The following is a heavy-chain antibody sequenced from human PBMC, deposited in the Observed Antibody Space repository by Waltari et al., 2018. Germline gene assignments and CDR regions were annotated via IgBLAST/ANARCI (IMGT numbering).Heavy chain of an antibody. J-gene: IGHJ4*02. V-gene: IGHV1-18*01. CDR1: GYTFTSYG. Sequence: QVQLVQSGAEVKKPGASVKVSCQASGYTFTSYGISWVRQAPGQGLEWMGWISAYNGNTNDAQKLQGRVTMTTDTSTSTAYMERRSLRSDDTAVYYCARGLGYYDFWSGYYLSYWGQGTLVTVSS. D-gene: IGHD3-3*01. CDR2: ISAYNGNT. CDR3: ARGLGYYDFWSGYYLSY.